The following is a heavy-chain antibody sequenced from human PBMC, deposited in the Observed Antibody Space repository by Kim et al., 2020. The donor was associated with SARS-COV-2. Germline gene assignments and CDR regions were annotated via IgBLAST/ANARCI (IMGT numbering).Heavy chain of an antibody. CDR2: K. D-gene: IGHD3-16*01. V-gene: IGHV3-33*01. CDR3: ARDLGMGSYFDY. Sequence: KSYSDSREGRFTISRDNSRNTLYLQMNRLRVDDTAVYFCARDLGMGSYFDYWGQGSLVTVSS. J-gene: IGHJ4*02.